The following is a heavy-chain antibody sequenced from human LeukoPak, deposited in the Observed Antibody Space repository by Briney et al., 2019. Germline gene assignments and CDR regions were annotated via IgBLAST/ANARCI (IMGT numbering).Heavy chain of an antibody. V-gene: IGHV4-34*01. D-gene: IGHD2-2*01. CDR1: GGSFSGYY. J-gene: IGHJ5*02. CDR3: ARGLFQGIVVVPAGIDP. Sequence: SETLSLTCAVYGGSFSGYYWSRIRQPPGKGLEWIGEINHSGSTNYNPSLKSRVTISVDTSKNQFSLKLSSVTAADTAVYYCARGLFQGIVVVPAGIDPWGQGTLVTVSS. CDR2: INHSGST.